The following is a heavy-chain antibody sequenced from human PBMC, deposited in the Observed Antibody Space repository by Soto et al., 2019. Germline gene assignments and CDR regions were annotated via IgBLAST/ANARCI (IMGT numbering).Heavy chain of an antibody. CDR3: ATSYGDYDR. V-gene: IGHV4-34*01. J-gene: IGHJ5*02. D-gene: IGHD4-17*01. CDR1: GGSFSGYY. CDR2: INHSGST. Sequence: PSETLSLTCAVYGGSFSGYYWSWIRQPPGKGLEWIGEINHSGSTNYNPSLKSRVTISVDTSKNQFSLKLSSVTAADTAVYYCATSYGDYDRWGQGTLVTVSS.